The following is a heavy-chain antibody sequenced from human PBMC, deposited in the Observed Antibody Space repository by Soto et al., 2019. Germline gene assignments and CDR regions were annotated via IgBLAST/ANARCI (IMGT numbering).Heavy chain of an antibody. Sequence: QVQLQQWGAGLLKPSETLSLTCAVYGESLSGYYGNWIRQSPVKGLERIGEINYSGNNNYNPSHTNRVILSIRTSKYQFSLNLSSVTAADTAGFYCARSRNLDVCGPGTTVIVSS. CDR3: ARSRNLDV. D-gene: IGHD1-1*01. CDR2: INYSGNN. V-gene: IGHV4-34*01. J-gene: IGHJ6*02. CDR1: GESLSGYY.